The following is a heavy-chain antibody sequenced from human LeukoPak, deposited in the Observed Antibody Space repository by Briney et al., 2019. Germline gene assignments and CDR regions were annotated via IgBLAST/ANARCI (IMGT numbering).Heavy chain of an antibody. J-gene: IGHJ4*02. V-gene: IGHV1-18*01. D-gene: IGHD3-3*01. CDR3: AREATDYDFWSGLSDY. CDR2: INAYNGNT. CDR1: GYTFTSYG. Sequence: ASVKVSCKASGYTFTSYGISWVRQAPGQGLEWMGWINAYNGNTNYAQKLQGRVTMTTDTSTSTAYMELRSLRSDDTAVYYCAREATDYDFWSGLSDYWGQGTLVTVSS.